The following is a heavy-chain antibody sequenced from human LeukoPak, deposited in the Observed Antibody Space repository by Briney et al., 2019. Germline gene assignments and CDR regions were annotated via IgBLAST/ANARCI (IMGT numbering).Heavy chain of an antibody. CDR3: ARDLGGSLYYYYGMDV. D-gene: IGHD2-15*01. V-gene: IGHV3-53*01. CDR1: GFTVSSNY. CDR2: IYSGGST. Sequence: GGSLRLSCAASGFTVSSNYMSWVRQAPGKGLEWVSVIYSGGSTYYADSVKGRFTISRDNSKNTLYLQMNSLRAEDTGVYCCARDLGGSLYYYYGMDVWGQGTTVTVSS. J-gene: IGHJ6*02.